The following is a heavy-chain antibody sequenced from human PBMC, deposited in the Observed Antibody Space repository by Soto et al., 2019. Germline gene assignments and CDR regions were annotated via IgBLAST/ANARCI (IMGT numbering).Heavy chain of an antibody. D-gene: IGHD3-3*01. Sequence: ASVKVSCKASGYTFTSYGISWVRQAPGQGLEWMGWISAYNGNTNYAQKLQGRVTMTTDTSTSTAYMELRSLRSDDTAVYYCARDSTSYYDFWSGYYDYWGQGTLVTVSS. CDR3: ARDSTSYYDFWSGYYDY. CDR2: ISAYNGNT. V-gene: IGHV1-18*01. CDR1: GYTFTSYG. J-gene: IGHJ4*02.